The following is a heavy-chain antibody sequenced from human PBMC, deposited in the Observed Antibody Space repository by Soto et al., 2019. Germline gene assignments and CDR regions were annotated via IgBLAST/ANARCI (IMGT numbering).Heavy chain of an antibody. CDR1: GGSISSYY. D-gene: IGHD4-17*01. CDR3: ARGGKTTVTTGDLYYYYYYMDV. V-gene: IGHV4-59*08. J-gene: IGHJ6*03. Sequence: QVQLQESGPGLVKPSETLSLTCTVSGGSISSYYWSWIRQPPGKGLEWIGYIYYSGSTNYNPSLKRRVTISVDTSKNQFSLKLSSVTAADTAVYYCARGGKTTVTTGDLYYYYYYMDVWGKGTTVTVSS. CDR2: IYYSGST.